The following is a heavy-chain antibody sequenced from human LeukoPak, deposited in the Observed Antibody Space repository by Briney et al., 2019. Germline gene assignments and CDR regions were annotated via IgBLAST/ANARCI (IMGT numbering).Heavy chain of an antibody. D-gene: IGHD2-2*01. CDR3: ARGGPGIVIVPAADY. Sequence: ASVKVSCKASGYTFISYGISWVRQAPGQGLEWMGWISSYNGNANYAQKFQGRVTLTTDTSTSTAYMELMSLRSDDTAVYYCARGGPGIVIVPAADYWGQGTLVTVSS. V-gene: IGHV1-18*01. J-gene: IGHJ4*02. CDR2: ISSYNGNA. CDR1: GYTFISYG.